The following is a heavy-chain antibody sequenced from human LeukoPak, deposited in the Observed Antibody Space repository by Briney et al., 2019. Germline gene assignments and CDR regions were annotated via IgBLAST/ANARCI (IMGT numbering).Heavy chain of an antibody. J-gene: IGHJ4*02. CDR2: ISGSGGST. CDR3: AKDGFRLGSAF. V-gene: IGHV3-23*01. D-gene: IGHD3-16*01. CDR1: GFTFSSYA. Sequence: GGSLRLPCAASGFTFSSYAMSWVRQAPGKGLEWVSAISGSGGSTYYADSVKGRFTISRDNSKNTLYLQMNSLRAEDTAVYYCAKDGFRLGSAFWGQGTLVTVSS.